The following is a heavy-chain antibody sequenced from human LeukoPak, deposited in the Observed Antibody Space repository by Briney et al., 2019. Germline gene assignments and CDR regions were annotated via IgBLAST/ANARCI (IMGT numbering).Heavy chain of an antibody. CDR2: ISGSGGST. D-gene: IGHD2-21*01. Sequence: GGSLRLSCAASGFTFSSYAMSWVRQAPGKGLELVSAISGSGGSTYYADSVKGRFTISRDNSKNTLYLQMNSLRAEDTAVYYCAKFLPTHIVVANYYFDYWGQGTLVTVSS. J-gene: IGHJ4*02. V-gene: IGHV3-23*01. CDR1: GFTFSSYA. CDR3: AKFLPTHIVVANYYFDY.